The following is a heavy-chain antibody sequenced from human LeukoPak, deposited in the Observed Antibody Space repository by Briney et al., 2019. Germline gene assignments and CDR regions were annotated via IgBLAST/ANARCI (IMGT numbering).Heavy chain of an antibody. D-gene: IGHD1-26*01. J-gene: IGHJ4*02. Sequence: GGSLRLSCVVSGFTFSSYAMSWVRQAPGKGLEWVSGIRGSGDRIYYADSVKGRFTISRDNSKNTLYMRMNSLRAEDTAVYYCAKDQWDRRSGSYFLVDYWGQGTLVTVSS. CDR2: IRGSGDRI. V-gene: IGHV3-23*01. CDR1: GFTFSSYA. CDR3: AKDQWDRRSGSYFLVDY.